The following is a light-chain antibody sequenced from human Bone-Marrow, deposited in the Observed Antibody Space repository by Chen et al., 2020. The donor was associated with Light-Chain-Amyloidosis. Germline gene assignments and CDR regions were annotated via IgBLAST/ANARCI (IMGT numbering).Light chain of an antibody. CDR1: VLPTKY. J-gene: IGLJ2*01. V-gene: IGLV3-25*03. CDR3: QSADSSGTYEVI. Sequence: SYQLTQPPSVSVSPRQTARITCSGDVLPTKYAYWYQQKPGQAPVLVIHRDTERPSGISERFSGSSSGTTATLTISGVQAEDEADYHCQSADSSGTYEVIFGGGTKLTVL. CDR2: RDT.